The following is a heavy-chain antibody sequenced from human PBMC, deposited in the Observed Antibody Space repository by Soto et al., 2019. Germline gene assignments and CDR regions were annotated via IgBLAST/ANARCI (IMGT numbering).Heavy chain of an antibody. J-gene: IGHJ4*02. CDR1: GFTFSSYS. V-gene: IGHV3-21*01. CDR3: ARDRADMATTVDY. Sequence: EVQLVESGGGLVKPGGSLRLSCAASGFTFSSYSMNWVRQAPGKGLEWVSSISSSSSYIYYADSVKGRFTISRDNAKNSLYLQMTSLRAEDTAVYYCARDRADMATTVDYWGQGTLVTVSS. D-gene: IGHD5-18*01. CDR2: ISSSSSYI.